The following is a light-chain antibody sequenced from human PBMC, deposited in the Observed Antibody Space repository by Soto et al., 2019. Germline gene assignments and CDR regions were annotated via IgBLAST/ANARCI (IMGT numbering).Light chain of an antibody. CDR3: QQYHQWPVA. J-gene: IGKJ4*01. Sequence: EIVLTQSPATLSVSPGERATLSCRASQSVNSNLTWYQQKPGQAPRLLIYGASTRAAGIPARFSGTGSGTDFTLTISSLQSEDFGFYYCQQYHQWPVAFGGGTKVEIK. CDR2: GAS. CDR1: QSVNSN. V-gene: IGKV3-15*01.